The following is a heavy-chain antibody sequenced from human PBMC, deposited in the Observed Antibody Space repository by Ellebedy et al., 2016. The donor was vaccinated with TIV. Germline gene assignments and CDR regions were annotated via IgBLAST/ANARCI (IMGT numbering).Heavy chain of an antibody. V-gene: IGHV3-7*01. CDR1: GFTFSNYY. CDR3: ARDQWLGRAYYFDS. D-gene: IGHD6-19*01. CDR2: IKQDGSEK. J-gene: IGHJ4*02. Sequence: GESLKISCTASGFTFSNYYMNWVRQAPGKGLEWVANIKQDGSEKYYVDSVMGRFSISRDNTKNSLYLQMNSLTDEDTAVYYCARDQWLGRAYYFDSWGQGTLVTVSS.